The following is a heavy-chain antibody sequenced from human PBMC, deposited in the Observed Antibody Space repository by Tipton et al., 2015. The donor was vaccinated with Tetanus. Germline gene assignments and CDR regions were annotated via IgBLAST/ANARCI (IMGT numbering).Heavy chain of an antibody. CDR1: GGSFSTYI. V-gene: IGHV1-69*06. Sequence: QSGAEVKRPGSSVKVSCKTSGGSFSTYITSWVRQAPGQGLEWMGGIIPIFGTITYSQKFKGRVTITADKSTNTAYMELSSLTSEDTAIYYWARSRGGTRVYYAIACWGQGTLVTVSS. J-gene: IGHJ4*02. D-gene: IGHD3-22*01. CDR2: IIPIFGTI. CDR3: ARSRGGTRVYYAIAC.